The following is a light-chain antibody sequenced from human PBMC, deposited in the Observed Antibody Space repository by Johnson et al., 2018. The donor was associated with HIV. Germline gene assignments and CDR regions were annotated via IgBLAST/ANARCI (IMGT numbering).Light chain of an antibody. CDR3: GTWDSGLSAGNV. CDR1: SSNIGNNY. Sequence: QSVLTQPPSVSAAPGQKVTISCSGSSSNIGNNYVSWYQQLPGTAPKLLIYDNTKRPSGIPDRFSGSKSGTSATLGITGLQTGDEADYYCGTWDSGLSAGNVFGTGTKVTVL. V-gene: IGLV1-51*01. J-gene: IGLJ1*01. CDR2: DNT.